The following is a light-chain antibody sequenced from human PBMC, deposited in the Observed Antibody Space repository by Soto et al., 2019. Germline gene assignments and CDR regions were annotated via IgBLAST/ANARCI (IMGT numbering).Light chain of an antibody. CDR2: DVS. J-gene: IGLJ2*01. CDR1: SSDVGGYNY. CDR3: CSYAGSYTLV. Sequence: QSALTQPRSVSGSPGQSVTISCTGTSSDVGGYNYVSWYQQHPGKAPKLMIYDVSKRPSGVPDRFSGSKSGNTASLTISGLQAEDEADNYCCSYAGSYTLVFGGGTKLTVL. V-gene: IGLV2-11*01.